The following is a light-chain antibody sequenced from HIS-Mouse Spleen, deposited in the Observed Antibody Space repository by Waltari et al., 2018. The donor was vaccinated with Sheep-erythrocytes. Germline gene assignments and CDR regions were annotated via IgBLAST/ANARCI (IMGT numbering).Light chain of an antibody. V-gene: IGLV2-23*01. CDR1: SSDVGSYNL. CDR2: EGS. Sequence: QSALTQPASVSGSPGQSITIPCPGTSSDVGSYNLVSWYQKHPGKAPKPMIYEGSKRPSGVSNRFSGSKSGNTASLTISGLQAEDEADYYCCSYAGSSVFGGGTKLTVL. CDR3: CSYAGSSV. J-gene: IGLJ3*02.